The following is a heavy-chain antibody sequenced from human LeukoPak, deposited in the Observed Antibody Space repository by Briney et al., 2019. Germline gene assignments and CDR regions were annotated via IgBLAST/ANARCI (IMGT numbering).Heavy chain of an antibody. CDR3: ARGVPYCSSTSCYGRLRWFGP. CDR1: GYTFTSYD. J-gene: IGHJ5*02. V-gene: IGHV1-8*01. CDR2: MNPNSGNT. Sequence: VSVKVPCKASGYTFTSYDINWVRQATGQGLEWMGWMNPNSGNTGYAQKFQGRVTMTRNTSISTAYMELSSLRSEDTAVYYCARGVPYCSSTSCYGRLRWFGPWGQGTLVTVSS. D-gene: IGHD2-2*01.